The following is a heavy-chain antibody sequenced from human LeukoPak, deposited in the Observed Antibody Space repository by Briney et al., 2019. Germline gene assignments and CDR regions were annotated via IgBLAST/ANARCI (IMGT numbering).Heavy chain of an antibody. D-gene: IGHD6-13*01. V-gene: IGHV4-31*03. Sequence: SQTLSLTCTVSGGSISSGGYYWSWLRQHPGQGLEWIGYIYYSGSTYYNPSLKSRVTTSVDTSKNQFSLKLSSVTTADTAVYYCARGGTRSSSWFAPFDYWGQGTLVTVSS. CDR3: ARGGTRSSSWFAPFDY. J-gene: IGHJ4*02. CDR1: GGSISSGGYY. CDR2: IYYSGST.